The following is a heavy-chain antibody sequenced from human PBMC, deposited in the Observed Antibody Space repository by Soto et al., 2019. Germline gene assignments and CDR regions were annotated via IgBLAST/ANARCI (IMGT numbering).Heavy chain of an antibody. CDR3: ERQVQHLYSSGGDY. CDR2: IYYSGST. D-gene: IGHD6-19*01. Sequence: LSLTCTVSGGSISSSSYYWGWIRQPPGKGLEWIGSIYYSGSTYYNPSLKSRVTISVDTSKNQFSLKLSSVTAADTAVYYCERQVQHLYSSGGDYWGQGTLVTVSS. V-gene: IGHV4-39*01. J-gene: IGHJ4*02. CDR1: GGSISSSSYY.